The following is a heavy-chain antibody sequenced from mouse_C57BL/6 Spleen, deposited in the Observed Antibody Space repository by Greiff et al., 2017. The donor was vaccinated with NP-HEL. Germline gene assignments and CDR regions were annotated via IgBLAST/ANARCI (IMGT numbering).Heavy chain of an antibody. J-gene: IGHJ2*01. V-gene: IGHV1-82*01. CDR1: GYAFSSSW. Sequence: QVQLQQSGPELVKPGASVKISCKASGYAFSSSWMNWVKQRPGKGLEWIGRIDPGDGDTNYNGKFKGKATLTADKSSSTAYMQLSSLTSEDSAVYFCARLVYSNDIDYWGQGTTLTVSS. D-gene: IGHD2-5*01. CDR2: IDPGDGDT. CDR3: ARLVYSNDIDY.